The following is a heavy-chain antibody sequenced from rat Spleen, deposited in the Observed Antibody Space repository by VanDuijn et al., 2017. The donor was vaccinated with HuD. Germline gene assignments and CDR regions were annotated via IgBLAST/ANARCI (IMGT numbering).Heavy chain of an antibody. CDR2: ISYDGSTP. CDR1: GFTFSNYD. V-gene: IGHV5-7*01. CDR3: TRGYYFDY. Sequence: EVQVVESGGGIVQPGRSMKLSCAASGFTFSNYDMVWVRQAPTKGLKWVASISYDGSTPYYRDSVKGRFTISRDNAKSTLYLQMGSLRSEDTATYYCTRGYYFDYWGQGVMVTVSS. J-gene: IGHJ2*01.